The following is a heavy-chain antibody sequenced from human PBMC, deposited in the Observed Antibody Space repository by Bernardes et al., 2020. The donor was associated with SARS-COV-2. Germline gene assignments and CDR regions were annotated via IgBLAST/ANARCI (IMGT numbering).Heavy chain of an antibody. CDR2: ISGSGRDT. D-gene: IGHD6-13*01. Sequence: GGSLRLSCAASGFTFSPYAMTWVRQAPGKGLEWVSGISGSGRDTFYADSVKGRFTISRDNSRNTLYLQMNSLRAEDTAVYYCAKDGLYSRSDYWGQGTLVTVSS. J-gene: IGHJ4*02. CDR3: AKDGLYSRSDY. V-gene: IGHV3-23*01. CDR1: GFTFSPYA.